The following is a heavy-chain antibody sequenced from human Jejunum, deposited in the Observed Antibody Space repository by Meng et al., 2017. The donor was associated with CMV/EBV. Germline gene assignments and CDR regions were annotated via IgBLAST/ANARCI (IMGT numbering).Heavy chain of an antibody. Sequence: VSLSSSGYYWVWIRQPPGQGPEWIGSVYFGLRTYYNPFLKSRATISVDTSKNQFYLKLDSAAAADTAIYYCARHAYVGWSGPWFDPWGQGTLVTVSS. D-gene: IGHD3-9*01. J-gene: IGHJ5*02. CDR2: VYFGLRT. V-gene: IGHV4-39*01. CDR3: ARHAYVGWSGPWFDP. CDR1: VSLSSSGYY.